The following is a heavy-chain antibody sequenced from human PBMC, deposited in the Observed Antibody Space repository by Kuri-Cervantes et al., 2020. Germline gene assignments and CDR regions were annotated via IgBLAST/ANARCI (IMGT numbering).Heavy chain of an antibody. D-gene: IGHD4/OR15-4a*01. CDR2: INAYNGNT. V-gene: IGHV1-18*04. CDR3: AREGDWGSGSNSFDY. Sequence: ASVKVSCKASGYTFTGYGIRWVRQAPGQGLEWMGWINAYNGNTNYAQKLQGRVTMTTDTSTSTAYMELRSLRSDDTAVYYCAREGDWGSGSNSFDYWGQGTLVTVSS. J-gene: IGHJ4*02. CDR1: GYTFTGYG.